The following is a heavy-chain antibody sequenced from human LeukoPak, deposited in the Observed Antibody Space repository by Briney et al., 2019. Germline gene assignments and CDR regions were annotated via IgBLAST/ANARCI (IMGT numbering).Heavy chain of an antibody. Sequence: SETLSLTCTVSGGSISSYYWSWIRQPPGKGLEWIGHIYYSGSTNYNPSLKSRVTISIDTSKNQFSLRLSSVTAADTAVYYCARADIAGGLIDYWGQGTLVTVSS. CDR1: GGSISSYY. CDR2: IYYSGST. D-gene: IGHD6-13*01. V-gene: IGHV4-59*01. CDR3: ARADIAGGLIDY. J-gene: IGHJ4*02.